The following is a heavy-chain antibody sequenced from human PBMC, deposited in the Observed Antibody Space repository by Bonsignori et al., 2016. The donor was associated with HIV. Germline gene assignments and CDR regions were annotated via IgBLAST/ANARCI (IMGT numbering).Heavy chain of an antibody. CDR1: NYSISSGYY. Sequence: QVQLEESGPGLVKPSETLSLTCAVSNYSISSGYYWGWIRQAPGKGLEWIGSIYYSGKTYYMPSLKSRILMSVDTSKNRFSLKVTSVTAAETAMYYCARGSGGLSDSFDIWGQGTMVIVSS. CDR3: ARGSGGLSDSFDI. CDR2: IYYSGKT. V-gene: IGHV4-38-2*01. J-gene: IGHJ3*02. D-gene: IGHD3-22*01.